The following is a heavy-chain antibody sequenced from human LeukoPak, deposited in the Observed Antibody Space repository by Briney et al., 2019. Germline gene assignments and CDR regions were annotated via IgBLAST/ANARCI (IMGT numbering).Heavy chain of an antibody. CDR1: GFIFSTYW. CDR3: SGGNVFDI. J-gene: IGHJ3*02. V-gene: IGHV3-7*01. Sequence: GGSLRHSCAASGFIFSTYWMSWVRQAPGKGLEWVANIKEDGTVKQYVDSVKGRFTISRDNAKNSLYLQMNSLRVEDTAVYYCSGGNVFDIWGQGTLVTVSS. CDR2: IKEDGTVK. D-gene: IGHD3-16*01.